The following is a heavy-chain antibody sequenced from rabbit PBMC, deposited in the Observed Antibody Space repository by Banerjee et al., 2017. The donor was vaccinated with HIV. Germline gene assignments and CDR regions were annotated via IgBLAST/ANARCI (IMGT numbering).Heavy chain of an antibody. J-gene: IGHJ4*01. CDR1: GFSFSSSYY. Sequence: QEQLVESGGGLVQPEGSLTLTCTASGFSFSSSYYMCWVRQAPGKGLEWIACIAVVSSSITYYAAGAKGRFPTSKPSPTTGTLQMTSLTVADTATYSWARVADINWYIPYFRLWGQGTPSPS. D-gene: IGHD1-1*01. V-gene: IGHV1S45*01. CDR2: IAVVSSSIT. CDR3: ARVADINWYIPYFRL.